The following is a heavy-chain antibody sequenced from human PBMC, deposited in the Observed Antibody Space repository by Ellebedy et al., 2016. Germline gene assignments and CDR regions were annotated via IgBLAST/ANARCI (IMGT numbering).Heavy chain of an antibody. Sequence: GGSLRLXCAAPGFTFSLYGMHWVRQAPGKGLEWVAVIWDDGSHKYYRDSVKGRFTISRDNSTNTLYLQMNNLRAEDTAVYYCARHGSGSSSIDYWGEGTLVTVSS. CDR1: GFTFSLYG. D-gene: IGHD6-6*01. J-gene: IGHJ4*02. CDR2: IWDDGSHK. V-gene: IGHV3-33*01. CDR3: ARHGSGSSSIDY.